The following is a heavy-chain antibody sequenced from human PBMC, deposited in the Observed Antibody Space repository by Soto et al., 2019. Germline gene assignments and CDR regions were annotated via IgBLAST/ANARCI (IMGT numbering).Heavy chain of an antibody. D-gene: IGHD6-6*01. CDR2: VSYDGSHK. CDR3: AKEMYPRTVLDSSSPWGDY. J-gene: IGHJ4*02. Sequence: QVQLVQSGGGVIQPGKSLRLSCAASGITFTTYGMHWVRQTPGKGPEWVAVVSYDGSHKYYADSVKGRFTISRDDSKNTLYLQMNSLRVEDTAVYYCAKEMYPRTVLDSSSPWGDYWGQGTLVTVSS. V-gene: IGHV3-30*18. CDR1: GITFTTYG.